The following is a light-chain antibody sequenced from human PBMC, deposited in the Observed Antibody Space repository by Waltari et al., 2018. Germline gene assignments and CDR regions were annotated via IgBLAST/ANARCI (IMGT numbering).Light chain of an antibody. V-gene: IGKV2-28*01. CDR3: MQALQTPWT. J-gene: IGKJ2*01. CDR2: LGS. CDR1: QSLLHSNGYNY. Sequence: EIVMTQSPLSLPVTPGEPASISCRSSQSLLHSNGYNYLDWYLQKPGQSPQLLIYLGSNRASGVPDRFSGSGSGTDFTLKISRVEAEDVGVYYCMQALQTPWTFGQGTKLEIK.